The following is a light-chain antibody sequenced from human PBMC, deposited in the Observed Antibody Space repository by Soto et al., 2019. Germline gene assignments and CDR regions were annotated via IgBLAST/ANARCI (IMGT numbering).Light chain of an antibody. Sequence: QSVLTQPASVSGSPGQSITISCTGTSSDIGSYRYVSWYQQHPGKAPKLLISEVTHRPSGVSNRFSGSKSGNTASLTISGLQAEDEADYYCSSYTNTITLIVFGTGTKVTVL. CDR2: EVT. J-gene: IGLJ1*01. V-gene: IGLV2-14*01. CDR3: SSYTNTITLIV. CDR1: SSDIGSYRY.